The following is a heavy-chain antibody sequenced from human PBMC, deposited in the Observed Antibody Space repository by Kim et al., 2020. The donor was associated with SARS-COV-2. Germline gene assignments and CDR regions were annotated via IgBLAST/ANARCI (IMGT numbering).Heavy chain of an antibody. V-gene: IGHV4-59*01. CDR1: GGSISSYY. D-gene: IGHD3-10*01. Sequence: SETLSLTCTVSGGSISSYYWSWIRQPPGKGLEWIGYIYYSGSTNYNPSLKSRVTISVDTSKNQFSLKLSSVTAADTAVYYCASSPIYYGSGSYYMDYWGQGTLVTVSS. CDR3: ASSPIYYGSGSYYMDY. CDR2: IYYSGST. J-gene: IGHJ4*02.